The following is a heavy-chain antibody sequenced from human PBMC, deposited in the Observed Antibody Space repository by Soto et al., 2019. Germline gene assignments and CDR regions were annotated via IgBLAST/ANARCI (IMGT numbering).Heavy chain of an antibody. D-gene: IGHD6-6*01. CDR1: GGSISSGGYY. J-gene: IGHJ5*02. V-gene: IGHV4-31*03. Sequence: PSETLSLTCTVSGGSISSGGYYWSWIRQHPGKGLEWIGYIYYSGSTYYNPSLKSRVTISVDTSKNQFSLKLSSVTAADTAVYYCAREGAAPGGWFDPWGQGTLVTVSS. CDR3: AREGAAPGGWFDP. CDR2: IYYSGST.